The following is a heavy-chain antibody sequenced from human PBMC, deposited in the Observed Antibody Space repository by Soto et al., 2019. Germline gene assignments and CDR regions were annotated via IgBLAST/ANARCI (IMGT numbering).Heavy chain of an antibody. D-gene: IGHD4-17*01. CDR1: GGTFSSYA. CDR3: ARERTRGVTNFHWFDP. V-gene: IGHV1-69*12. J-gene: IGHJ5*02. Sequence: QVQLVQSGAEVKKPGSSVKVSCKASGGTFSSYAISWVRQAPGQGLEWMGGIIPIFGTANYAQKFQGRVTITADEPTSTAYMELSSLRSEDTAVYYCARERTRGVTNFHWFDPWGQGTLVTVSS. CDR2: IIPIFGTA.